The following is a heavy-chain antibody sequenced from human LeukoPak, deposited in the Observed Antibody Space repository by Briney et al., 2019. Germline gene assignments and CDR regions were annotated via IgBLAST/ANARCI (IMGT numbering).Heavy chain of an antibody. Sequence: QPGGSLRLSCAASGFTFSSYAMSWVRQAPGKGLQPVSAISGSGGSTYYADSVKGRFTISRDNSKHTLYLQMNSLTAEDTAVYYCAKDLGGYGSGSPDWFAPWGQGTLVPVSS. CDR2: ISGSGGST. CDR1: GFTFSSYA. J-gene: IGHJ5*02. D-gene: IGHD3-10*01. V-gene: IGHV3-23*01. CDR3: AKDLGGYGSGSPDWFAP.